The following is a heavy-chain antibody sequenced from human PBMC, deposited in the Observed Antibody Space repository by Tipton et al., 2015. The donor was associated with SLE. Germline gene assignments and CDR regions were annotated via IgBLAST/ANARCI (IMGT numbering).Heavy chain of an antibody. J-gene: IGHJ4*02. CDR2: IYYSGST. CDR1: GGSISSSSYY. CDR3: ARFRYYDLLYFFDY. D-gene: IGHD3-3*01. V-gene: IGHV4-39*07. Sequence: TLSLTCTVSGGSISSSSYYWGWSRQPPGKGLEWIGSIYYSGSTYYNPSLKSRVTISVDTSKNQVSLKLSSVTAADPAVSYCARFRYYDLLYFFDYLGKGTLATLAS.